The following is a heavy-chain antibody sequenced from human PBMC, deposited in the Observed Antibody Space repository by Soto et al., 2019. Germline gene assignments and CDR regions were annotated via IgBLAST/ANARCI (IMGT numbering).Heavy chain of an antibody. Sequence: QVQLQESGPGLVKPSETLSLTCTVSGGSISSYYWSWIRQPPGKGLEWIGSIYYSGSTNYNPSRKSRVTIAVDTSKNQFSLKLSSVTAADTAVYYCARRWGRTFDYWGQGTLVTVSS. D-gene: IGHD7-27*01. J-gene: IGHJ4*02. V-gene: IGHV4-59*08. CDR1: GGSISSYY. CDR3: ARRWGRTFDY. CDR2: IYYSGST.